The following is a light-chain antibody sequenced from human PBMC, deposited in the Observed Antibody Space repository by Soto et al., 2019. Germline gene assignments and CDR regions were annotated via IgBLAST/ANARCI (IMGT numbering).Light chain of an antibody. CDR2: DAS. V-gene: IGKV3-20*01. CDR1: QSLVNTY. J-gene: IGKJ1*01. Sequence: EVVLTQSPGSLSLSPGDRATLSCRASQSLVNTYVAWYQQKAGQAPRLLIYDASTRATGIPDRFSGSGSGTVFTLSISRLEPEDFAVYYCQSYGSSRTFGHGTKVEI. CDR3: QSYGSSRT.